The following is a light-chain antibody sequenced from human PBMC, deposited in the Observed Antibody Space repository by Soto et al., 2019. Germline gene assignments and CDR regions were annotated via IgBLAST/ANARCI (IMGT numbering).Light chain of an antibody. Sequence: QSALTQPASVSGSPGQSITISCSGSSSDVGGYNSVSWYQQHPGKAPKLLIYEVTNRPSGVSNRFSGSKSGSTASLTISWLQAEDEADYYCSSYTSSSTFPYVFGTGTKVTVL. CDR3: SSYTSSSTFPYV. V-gene: IGLV2-14*01. J-gene: IGLJ1*01. CDR1: SSDVGGYNS. CDR2: EVT.